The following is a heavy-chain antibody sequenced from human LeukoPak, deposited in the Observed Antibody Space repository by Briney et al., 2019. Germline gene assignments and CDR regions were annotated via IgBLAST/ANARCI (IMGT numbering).Heavy chain of an antibody. CDR2: IKQDGSEK. V-gene: IGHV3-7*01. CDR1: GFTFSSYW. Sequence: GGSLRLSCAASGFTFSSYWMSWVRQAPGKGLEWVANIKQDGSEKYYVDSVKGRFTISRDNAKNTLYLQMNSLRAEDTAVDYCARDPHDCSSTSCYNYWGQGTLVTVSS. D-gene: IGHD2-2*02. J-gene: IGHJ4*02. CDR3: ARDPHDCSSTSCYNY.